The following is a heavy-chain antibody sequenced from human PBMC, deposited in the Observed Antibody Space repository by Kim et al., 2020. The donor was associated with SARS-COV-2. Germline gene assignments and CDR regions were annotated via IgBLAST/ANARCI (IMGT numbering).Heavy chain of an antibody. CDR3: VRGTTDRFGPTYYCDC. D-gene: IGHD3-10*01. V-gene: IGHV3-64D*08. Sequence: SVKGRFTISGDNSKNTLYLQLGSLTPEDTAVYFCVRGTTDRFGPTYYCDCWGQGTLVTVSS. J-gene: IGHJ4*02.